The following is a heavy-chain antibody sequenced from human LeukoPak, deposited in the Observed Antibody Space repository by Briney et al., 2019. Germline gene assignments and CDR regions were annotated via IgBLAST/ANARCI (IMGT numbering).Heavy chain of an antibody. Sequence: PGGSLRLSCAASGFTFSSYAMHWVRQAPGKGLEWVAVISYDGSNKYYADSVKGRFTISRDNSKNTLYLQMNSLRAEDTAVYYCARVSSSTIDHRDYWGQGTLVTVSS. CDR2: ISYDGSNK. V-gene: IGHV3-30*04. J-gene: IGHJ4*02. CDR1: GFTFSSYA. CDR3: ARVSSSTIDHRDY. D-gene: IGHD6-13*01.